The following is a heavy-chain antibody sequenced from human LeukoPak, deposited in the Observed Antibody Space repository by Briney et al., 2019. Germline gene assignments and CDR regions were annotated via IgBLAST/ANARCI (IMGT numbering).Heavy chain of an antibody. CDR3: AKDLGIMVRGVIIRPLHWYYYGMDV. V-gene: IGHV3-9*01. CDR2: ISWNSGSI. D-gene: IGHD3-10*01. CDR1: GFTFDDYA. Sequence: GRSLRLSCAASGFTFDDYAMHWVRQAPGKGLEWVSGISWNSGSIGYADSVKGRFTISRDNAKNSLYLQMNSLRAEDTALYYCAKDLGIMVRGVIIRPLHWYYYGMDVWGQGTTVTVSS. J-gene: IGHJ6*02.